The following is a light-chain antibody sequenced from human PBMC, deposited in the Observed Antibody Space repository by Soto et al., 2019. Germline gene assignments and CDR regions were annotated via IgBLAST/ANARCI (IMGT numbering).Light chain of an antibody. CDR2: AAS. CDR1: QSIKNY. Sequence: EIVLTQSPGTLSLSPGERATLSCRASQSIKNYLAWYQQRPGQSPRLLIYAASSRATGVPDRFSGGGSATDFTLTVSRLEPEDFAVYYCQQYGGSPRTFGQGTKREIK. V-gene: IGKV3-20*01. J-gene: IGKJ2*01. CDR3: QQYGGSPRT.